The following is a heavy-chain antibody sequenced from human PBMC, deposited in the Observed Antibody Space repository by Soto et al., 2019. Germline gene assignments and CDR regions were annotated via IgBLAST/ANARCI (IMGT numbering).Heavy chain of an antibody. Sequence: ASVKVSCKASGYTFTCYGITWVRQAPGQGLEWMGWISGSNGNTNYAADLQGRVTMTTDTSTSTAYMELRGLRSDDTAVYYCARIGVSSGHESPDFDSWGQGTLVTVSS. J-gene: IGHJ4*02. CDR2: ISGSNGNT. CDR1: GYTFTCYG. V-gene: IGHV1-18*01. CDR3: ARIGVSSGHESPDFDS. D-gene: IGHD3-16*01.